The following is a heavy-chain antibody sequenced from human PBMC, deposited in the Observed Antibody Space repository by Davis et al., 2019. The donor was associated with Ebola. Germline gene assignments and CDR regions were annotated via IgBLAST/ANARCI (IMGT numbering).Heavy chain of an antibody. V-gene: IGHV4-4*02. Sequence: PSETLSLTCAVSGGSISSSNWWSWVRQPPGKGLEWIGEIYHSGSTNYNPSLKSRVTISVDKSKNQFSLKLSSVTAADTAVYYCARGSIAAAGIRFDYWGQGTLVTVSS. CDR1: GGSISSSNW. CDR3: ARGSIAAAGIRFDY. D-gene: IGHD6-13*01. CDR2: IYHSGST. J-gene: IGHJ4*02.